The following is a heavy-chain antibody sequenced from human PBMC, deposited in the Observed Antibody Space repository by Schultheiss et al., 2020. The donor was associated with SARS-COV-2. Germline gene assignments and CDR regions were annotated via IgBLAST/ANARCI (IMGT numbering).Heavy chain of an antibody. CDR2: IYYSGST. D-gene: IGHD3-3*01. Sequence: SESLSLTCTVSGGSISSYYWSWIRQPPGKGLEWIGYIYYSGSTNYNPSLKSRVTISVDTSKNQFSLKLSSVTAADTAVYYCARGAPVSDDFWSGYYTDYYYYMDVWGKGTTVTVSS. J-gene: IGHJ6*03. CDR3: ARGAPVSDDFWSGYYTDYYYYMDV. CDR1: GGSISSYY. V-gene: IGHV4-59*01.